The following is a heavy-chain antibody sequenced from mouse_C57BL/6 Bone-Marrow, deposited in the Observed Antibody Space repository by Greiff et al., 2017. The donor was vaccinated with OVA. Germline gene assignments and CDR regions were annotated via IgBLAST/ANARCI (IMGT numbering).Heavy chain of an antibody. D-gene: IGHD1-1*01. CDR2: IYPGDGDT. CDR1: GYAFSSSW. Sequence: QVQLQQSGPELVKPGASVKISCKASGYAFSSSWMNWVKQRPGKGLEWIGRIYPGDGDTNYNGKFKGKATLTAAKSSSTAYMQLSSLTSEDSAVYVCASPKYYGSNYWYFDVWGTGTTVTVSS. CDR3: ASPKYYGSNYWYFDV. J-gene: IGHJ1*03. V-gene: IGHV1-82*01.